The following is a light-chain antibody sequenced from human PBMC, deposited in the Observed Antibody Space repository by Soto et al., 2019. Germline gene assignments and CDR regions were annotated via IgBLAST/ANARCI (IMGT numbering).Light chain of an antibody. CDR3: QQFNNYLVT. Sequence: AIQLTRSPSSLSASVGDRITISCRASQGISSALAWYQQKPGKAPNLLIYDASSLKSGVPSRFSGSGSGTDFTLTISSLQPEDFATYYCQQFNNYLVTFGGGTKVEI. CDR2: DAS. CDR1: QGISSA. V-gene: IGKV1D-13*01. J-gene: IGKJ4*01.